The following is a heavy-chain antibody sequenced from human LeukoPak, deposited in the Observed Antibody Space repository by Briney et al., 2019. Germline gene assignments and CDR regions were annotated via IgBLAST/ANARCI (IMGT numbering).Heavy chain of an antibody. Sequence: ASVKVSCKASGYTFTGYYMHWVRQGHGQGLEWMGRINRNRGGTNYAQKFRGMVTTTRETSVSTAYMELSRLGSDDKAGYYCARGIVGATRGSAFDICGQGTMVTVSS. CDR3: ARGIVGATRGSAFDI. D-gene: IGHD1-26*01. J-gene: IGHJ3*02. CDR1: GYTFTGYY. CDR2: INRNRGGT. V-gene: IGHV1-2*06.